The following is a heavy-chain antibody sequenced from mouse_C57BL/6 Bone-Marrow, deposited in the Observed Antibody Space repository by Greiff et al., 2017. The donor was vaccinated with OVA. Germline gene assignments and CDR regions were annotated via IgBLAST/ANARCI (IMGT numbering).Heavy chain of an antibody. V-gene: IGHV3-6*01. CDR3: ARDDGFAY. CDR1: GYSITSGYY. CDR2: ISYDGSN. Sequence: EVKLMESGPGLVKPSQSLSLTCSVTGYSITSGYYWNWIRQFPGNKLEWMGYISYDGSNNYNPSLKNRISITRDTSKNQFFLKLNSVTTEDTATYYCARDDGFAYWGQGTLVTVSA. J-gene: IGHJ3*01.